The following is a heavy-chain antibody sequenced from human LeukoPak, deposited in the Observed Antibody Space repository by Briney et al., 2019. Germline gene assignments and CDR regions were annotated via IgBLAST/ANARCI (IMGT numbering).Heavy chain of an antibody. V-gene: IGHV4-34*01. Sequence: SETLSLTCAVYGGSFSGYYWSWIRQPPGKGLEWIGEINHSGSTNYNPYLKSRVTISVDTSKNQFSLKLSSVTAADTAVYYCARGRGIAAAGVGHWFDPWGQGTLVTVSS. D-gene: IGHD6-13*01. CDR3: ARGRGIAAAGVGHWFDP. J-gene: IGHJ5*02. CDR2: INHSGST. CDR1: GGSFSGYY.